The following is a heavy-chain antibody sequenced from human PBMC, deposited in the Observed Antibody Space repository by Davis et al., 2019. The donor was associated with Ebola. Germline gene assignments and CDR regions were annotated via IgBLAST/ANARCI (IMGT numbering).Heavy chain of an antibody. CDR2: INSDGSST. V-gene: IGHV3-74*01. CDR3: ARDSPGVAASFDY. CDR1: GFTFSGYA. D-gene: IGHD6-13*01. Sequence: HTGGSLRLSCAASGFTFSGYAMNWVRQAPGKGLVWVSRINSDGSSTSYADSVKGRFTISRDNAKNSLYLQMNSLRDEDTAVYYCARDSPGVAASFDYWGQGTLVTVSS. J-gene: IGHJ4*02.